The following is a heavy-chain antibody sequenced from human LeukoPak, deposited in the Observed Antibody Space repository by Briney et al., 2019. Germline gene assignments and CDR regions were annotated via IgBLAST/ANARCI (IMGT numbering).Heavy chain of an antibody. CDR3: AKDGRSGGHWELVQVPYFDY. J-gene: IGHJ4*02. CDR2: IRYDGSNK. V-gene: IGHV3-30*02. Sequence: PGGSLRLSCAASGFTFSSYGMHWVRQAPGKGLEWVAFIRYDGSNKYYADSVKGRFTISRDNSKNTLYLQMNSLRAEDTAVYYCAKDGRSGGHWELVQVPYFDYWGQGTLVTVSS. D-gene: IGHD1-26*01. CDR1: GFTFSSYG.